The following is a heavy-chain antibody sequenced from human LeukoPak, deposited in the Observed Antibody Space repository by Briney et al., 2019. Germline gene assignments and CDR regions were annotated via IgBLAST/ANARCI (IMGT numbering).Heavy chain of an antibody. CDR2: ISYDGSNK. V-gene: IGHV3-30-3*01. CDR1: GFTFSSYA. Sequence: GGSLRLSCAASGFTFSSYAMHWVRQAPGKGLEWVAVISYDGSNKYYADSVKGRFTISRDNSKNTLYLQMNSLRAEDTAVYYCARTRDYYDSSGYNYWGQGTLATVSS. J-gene: IGHJ4*02. CDR3: ARTRDYYDSSGYNY. D-gene: IGHD3-22*01.